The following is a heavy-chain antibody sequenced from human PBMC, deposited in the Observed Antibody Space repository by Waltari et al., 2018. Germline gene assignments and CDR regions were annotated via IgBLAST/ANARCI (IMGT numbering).Heavy chain of an antibody. V-gene: IGHV4-34*01. CDR2: TNHSGST. CDR1: GGSFSGYY. D-gene: IGHD3-3*01. Sequence: QVQLQQWGAGLLKPSETLSLTCAVYGGSFSGYYWSWIRQPPGKGLEWIGETNHSGSTNNNPSLKSRVTISVDTSKNQFSLKLSSVTAADTAVYYCAIHGPYYDFWSGYSGHHYYYYMDVWGKGTTVTVSS. CDR3: AIHGPYYDFWSGYSGHHYYYYMDV. J-gene: IGHJ6*03.